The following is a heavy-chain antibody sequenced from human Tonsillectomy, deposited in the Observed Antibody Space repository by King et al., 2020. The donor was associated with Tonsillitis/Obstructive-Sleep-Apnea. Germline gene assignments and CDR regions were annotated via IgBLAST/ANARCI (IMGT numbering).Heavy chain of an antibody. CDR3: TADRIWGAIAVGRYYYYMVG. V-gene: IGHV3-15*01. J-gene: IGHJ6*03. CDR1: GFTFSNAW. CDR2: IKSKPDGGTT. D-gene: IGHD1-26*01. Sequence: VQLVESGGGLVKPGGSLRLSCTVSGFTFSNAWMSWVRQAPGKGLEWVGRIKSKPDGGTTEYAAPVKGRLTISRDDSRNTLYLQMNSLTADDTAVYYCTADRIWGAIAVGRYYYYMVGWGKGTTVSVSS.